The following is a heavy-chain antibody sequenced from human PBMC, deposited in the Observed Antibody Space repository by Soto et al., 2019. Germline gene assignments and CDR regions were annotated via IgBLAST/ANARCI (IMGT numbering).Heavy chain of an antibody. CDR3: ARGGIAAAAPPDY. D-gene: IGHD6-13*01. V-gene: IGHV4-34*01. CDR1: GGSFSGYY. J-gene: IGHJ4*02. CDR2: INHSGGT. Sequence: SETLSLTCAVYGGSFSGYYWSWIRQPPGKGLEWIGEINHSGGTNYNPSLKSRVTISVDTSKNQFSLKLSSVTAADTAVYYCARGGIAAAAPPDYWGQGTLVTVSS.